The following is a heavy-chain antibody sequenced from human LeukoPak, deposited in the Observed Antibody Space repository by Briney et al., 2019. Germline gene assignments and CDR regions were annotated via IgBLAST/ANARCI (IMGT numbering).Heavy chain of an antibody. D-gene: IGHD6-19*01. CDR1: GDSISSSSYY. V-gene: IGHV4-39*02. CDR3: ARDYSSSGWPLFDY. J-gene: IGHJ4*02. CDR2: IYYSGST. Sequence: PSETLSLTCTVSGDSISSSSYYWGWIRQPPGKGLEWIGSIYYSGSTYYNPSLKSRVTISVDTSKNQFSLKLPSVTAADTAVYYCARDYSSSGWPLFDYWGQGTLVTVSS.